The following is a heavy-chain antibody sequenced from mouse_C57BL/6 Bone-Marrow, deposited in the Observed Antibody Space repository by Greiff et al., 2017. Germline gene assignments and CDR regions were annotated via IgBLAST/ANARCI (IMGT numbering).Heavy chain of an antibody. Sequence: QVKLQQSGPELVKPGASVKLSCTASGYTFTSYDINWVKQRPGQGLEWIGWIYPRDGSTKYNEKFKGKATLTVDTSAITAYMELHSLTSEDSAVYVLARDYCSSYWYFDVWGTGTTVTVSS. CDR1: GYTFTSYD. D-gene: IGHD1-1*01. CDR3: ARDYCSSYWYFDV. V-gene: IGHV1-85*01. CDR2: IYPRDGST. J-gene: IGHJ1*03.